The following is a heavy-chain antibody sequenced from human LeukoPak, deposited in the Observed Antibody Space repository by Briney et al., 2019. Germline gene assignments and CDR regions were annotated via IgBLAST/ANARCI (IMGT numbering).Heavy chain of an antibody. Sequence: GGSLRLSCAASGFTFSSYAMSWVREAPVRGLEWVSSLRGNGDTFYADSVKGRFTLSRDDSRNTVHLQLNNLRADDTAVYYCAKAGGTFGYYYDSSVYLDYWGQGTRVTVSS. V-gene: IGHV3-23*01. CDR3: AKAGGTFGYYYDSSVYLDY. CDR2: LRGNGDT. D-gene: IGHD3-22*01. CDR1: GFTFSSYA. J-gene: IGHJ4*02.